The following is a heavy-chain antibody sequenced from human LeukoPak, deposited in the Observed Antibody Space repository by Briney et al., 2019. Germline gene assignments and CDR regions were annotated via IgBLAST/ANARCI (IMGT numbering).Heavy chain of an antibody. D-gene: IGHD3-22*01. V-gene: IGHV1-69*02. CDR2: IIPILGIA. Sequence: ASVKVSCKASGGTFSSYTISWVRQAPGQGLEWMGRIIPILGIANYAQKFQGRVTITADKSTSTAYMELSSLRSEDTAVYCCAFDYYDSSGYSDYWGQGTLVTVSS. J-gene: IGHJ4*02. CDR1: GGTFSSYT. CDR3: AFDYYDSSGYSDY.